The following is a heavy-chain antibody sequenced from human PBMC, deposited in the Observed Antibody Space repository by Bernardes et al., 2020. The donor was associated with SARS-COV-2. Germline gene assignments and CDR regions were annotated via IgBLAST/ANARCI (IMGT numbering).Heavy chain of an antibody. CDR1: GGSISSYY. CDR2: IYYSGST. V-gene: IGHV4-59*08. CDR3: ARHVSWFDP. J-gene: IGHJ5*02. D-gene: IGHD2-8*01. Sequence: SATLSPTCTVSGGSISSYYWSWIRQPPGKGLEWIGYIYYSGSTNYNPSLKSRVTISVDTSKNQFSLKLSSVTAADTAVYYCARHVSWFDPWGQGTLVTVSS.